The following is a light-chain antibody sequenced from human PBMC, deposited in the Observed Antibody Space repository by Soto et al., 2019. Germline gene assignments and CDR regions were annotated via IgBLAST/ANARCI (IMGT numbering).Light chain of an antibody. CDR3: QQYNNWPPWT. V-gene: IGKV3-15*01. J-gene: IGKJ1*01. CDR2: GAS. CDR1: QSVSIN. Sequence: EIVMTQSPATLSVSPGERATLSCRASQSVSINLAWYQQKLGQAPRLLIYGASTRATGIPDRFSGSGSGTEFTLTISGLQSEDFAVYYCQQYNNWPPWTFGLGTKVEIK.